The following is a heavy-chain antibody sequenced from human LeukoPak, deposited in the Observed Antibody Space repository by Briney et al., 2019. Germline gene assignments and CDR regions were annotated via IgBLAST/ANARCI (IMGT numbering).Heavy chain of an antibody. CDR3: ARDISSWSNAFDI. CDR1: GGSISSYY. J-gene: IGHJ3*02. CDR2: IYYSGST. Sequence: SETLSLTCTVSGGSISSYYWSWIRQPPRKGLEWIGYIYYSGSTNYNPSLKSRVTISVDTSKNQFSLKLSSVTAADTAVYYCARDISSWSNAFDIWGQGTMVTVSS. D-gene: IGHD6-13*01. V-gene: IGHV4-59*12.